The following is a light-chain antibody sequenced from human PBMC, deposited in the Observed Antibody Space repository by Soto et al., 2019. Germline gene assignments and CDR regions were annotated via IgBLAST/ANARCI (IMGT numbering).Light chain of an antibody. V-gene: IGKV1-9*01. Sequence: DIQLTQSPSFLSASVGDRVTIACRASQDISGYLAWFQQKPGKAPKLLISAASTLQSGVPSRFSGSGSGTEFTLTLSGLQPEDFATYYCQQRDSYPWTFGQGTKVDIK. CDR3: QQRDSYPWT. CDR1: QDISGY. CDR2: AAS. J-gene: IGKJ1*01.